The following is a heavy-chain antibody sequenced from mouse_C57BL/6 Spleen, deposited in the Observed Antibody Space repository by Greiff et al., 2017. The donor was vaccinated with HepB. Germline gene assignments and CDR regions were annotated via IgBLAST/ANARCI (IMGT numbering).Heavy chain of an antibody. CDR3: ARSPDGYDWYFDV. CDR2: ISNGGGST. V-gene: IGHV5-12*01. D-gene: IGHD2-3*01. J-gene: IGHJ1*03. CDR1: GFTFSDYY. Sequence: EVQGVESGGGLVQPGGSLKLSCAASGFTFSDYYMYWVRQTPEKRLEWVAYISNGGGSTYYPDTVKGRFTISRENAKNTLYLQMSRLKSEDTAMYYCARSPDGYDWYFDVWGTGTTVTVSS.